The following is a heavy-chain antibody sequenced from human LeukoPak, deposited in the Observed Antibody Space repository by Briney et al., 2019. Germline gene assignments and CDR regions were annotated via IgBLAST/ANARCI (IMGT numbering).Heavy chain of an antibody. CDR3: ARYYQGIQLWLGTQPDTFDY. Sequence: SETLSLTCTVSGGSISSSSYYWGWIRQPPGKGLEWIGSIYYSGSTYYNPSLKSRVTISVDTSKNQFSLKLSSVTAADTAVYYCARYYQGIQLWLGTQPDTFDYWGQGTLVTVSS. CDR1: GGSISSSSYY. V-gene: IGHV4-39*07. J-gene: IGHJ4*02. CDR2: IYYSGST. D-gene: IGHD5-18*01.